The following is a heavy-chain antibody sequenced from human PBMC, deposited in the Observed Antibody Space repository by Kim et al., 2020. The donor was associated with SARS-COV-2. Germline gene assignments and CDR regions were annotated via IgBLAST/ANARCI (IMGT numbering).Heavy chain of an antibody. CDR2: IYSGGST. J-gene: IGHJ4*02. D-gene: IGHD5-12*01. CDR1: GFTVSSNY. V-gene: IGHV3-66*01. Sequence: GGSLRLSCAASGFTVSSNYMSWVRQAPGKGLEWVSVIYSGGSTYSADSVKGRFTISRNNSKNTLYLQMNSLRAEDTAVYYCARDGGYSGYDDYYFDYWGQGTLVTVSS. CDR3: ARDGGYSGYDDYYFDY.